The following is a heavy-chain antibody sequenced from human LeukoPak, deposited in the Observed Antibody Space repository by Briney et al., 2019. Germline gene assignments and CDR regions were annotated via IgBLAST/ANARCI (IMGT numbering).Heavy chain of an antibody. CDR3: ARAPYSTGRGYYVDY. CDR1: GFTFSYYW. Sequence: PGGSLRLSCAASGFTFSYYWMHWVRQAPGKGLVWVSRINHDGSSTTYTDSVKGRLTISRDNAKNTLYLQMNSLRAEDTAVYYCARAPYSTGRGYYVDYWGQGTLVTVSS. J-gene: IGHJ4*02. D-gene: IGHD2-8*02. CDR2: INHDGSST. V-gene: IGHV3-74*01.